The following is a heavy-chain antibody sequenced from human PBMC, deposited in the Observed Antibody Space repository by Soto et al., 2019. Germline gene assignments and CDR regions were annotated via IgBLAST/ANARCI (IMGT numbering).Heavy chain of an antibody. CDR1: GFTFSSYA. CDR2: ISYDGSNK. D-gene: IGHD2-21*01. V-gene: IGHV3-30-3*01. Sequence: GGSLRLSCAASGFTFSSYAMHWVRQAPGKGLEWVAVISYDGSNKYYADSVKGRFTISRDNSKNTLYLQMNSLRAEDTAVYYCASLKGLDYFDYWGQGTLVTVSS. J-gene: IGHJ4*02. CDR3: ASLKGLDYFDY.